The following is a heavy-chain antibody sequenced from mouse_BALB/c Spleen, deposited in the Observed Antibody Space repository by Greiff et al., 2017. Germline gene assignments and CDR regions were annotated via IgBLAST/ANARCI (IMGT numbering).Heavy chain of an antibody. CDR2: ISYSGST. V-gene: IGHV3-2*02. Sequence: VQLQQSGPGLVKPSQSLSLTCTVTGYSITSDYAWNWIRQFPGNKLEWMGYISYSGSTSYNPSLKSRISITRDTSKNQFFLQLNSVTTEDTATYYCARRDHYYAMDYWGQGTSVTVSS. D-gene: IGHD3-3*01. CDR1: GYSITSDYA. CDR3: ARRDHYYAMDY. J-gene: IGHJ4*01.